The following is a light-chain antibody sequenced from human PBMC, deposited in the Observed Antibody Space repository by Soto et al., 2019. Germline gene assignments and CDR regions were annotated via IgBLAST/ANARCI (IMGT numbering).Light chain of an antibody. Sequence: QSALSQPASVSGSPGQSITISCTGTSSDVGGYIRVSWYQQVPGKAPKVIIYEDSKRPAGVSNRFSASKSGNAASLTISGLEAEDEADYYCCTYAGSTSFDVFGTGTKVTVL. V-gene: IGLV2-23*01. CDR3: CTYAGSTSFDV. CDR2: EDS. J-gene: IGLJ1*01. CDR1: SSDVGGYIR.